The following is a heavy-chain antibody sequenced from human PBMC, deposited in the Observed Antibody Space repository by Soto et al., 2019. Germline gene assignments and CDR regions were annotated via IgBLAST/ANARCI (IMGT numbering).Heavy chain of an antibody. CDR2: IYDSGST. Sequence: SETLSLTCTVSGGSISSYYWSWIRQPPGKGLEWIGYIYDSGSTNYNPSLKSRVTMSVDTSKNQFSLKLSSVTPADTAVYYCVRATVGTPDFQHCGEGTLVTVSS. CDR1: GGSISSYY. V-gene: IGHV4-59*01. J-gene: IGHJ1*01. D-gene: IGHD1-1*01. CDR3: VRATVGTPDFQH.